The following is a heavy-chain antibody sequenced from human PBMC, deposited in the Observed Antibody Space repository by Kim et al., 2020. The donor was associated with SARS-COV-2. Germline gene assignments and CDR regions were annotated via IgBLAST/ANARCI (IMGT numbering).Heavy chain of an antibody. J-gene: IGHJ5*02. V-gene: IGHV1-18*01. D-gene: IGHD3-22*01. CDR1: GYTFTSYG. Sequence: ASVKVSCKASGYTFTSYGISWVRQAPGQGLEWMGWISAYNGNTNYAQKLQGRVTMTTDTSTSTAYMELRSLRSDDTAVYYCARDWKTTMIGDWFDPWGQGTLVTVSS. CDR2: ISAYNGNT. CDR3: ARDWKTTMIGDWFDP.